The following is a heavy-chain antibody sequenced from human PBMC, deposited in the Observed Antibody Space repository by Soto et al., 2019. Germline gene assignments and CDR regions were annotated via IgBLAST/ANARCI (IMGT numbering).Heavy chain of an antibody. CDR1: GFTFSNAW. J-gene: IGHJ4*02. CDR2: IKSKTDGGTT. Sequence: GGSLRLSCAASGFTFSNAWMSWVRQAPGKGLEWVGRIKSKTDGGTTDYAAPVKGRFTISRDDSKNTLYLQMNSLKTEDTAVHYCTTDLGDYYDSSGQSYFDYWGQGTLVTVSS. CDR3: TTDLGDYYDSSGQSYFDY. D-gene: IGHD3-22*01. V-gene: IGHV3-15*01.